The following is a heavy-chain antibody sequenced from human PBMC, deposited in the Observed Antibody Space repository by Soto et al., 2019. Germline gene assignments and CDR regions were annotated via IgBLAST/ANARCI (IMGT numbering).Heavy chain of an antibody. J-gene: IGHJ6*02. Sequence: GTLSLTCTVSGGSISSSSYYWGWIRQPPGKGLEWIGSIYYSGSTYYNPSLKSRVTISVDTSKNQFSLKLSSVTAADTAVYYCVKEGYNRVRGYYYGMDVWGQGTTVTAP. V-gene: IGHV4-39*01. CDR3: VKEGYNRVRGYYYGMDV. D-gene: IGHD5-18*01. CDR2: IYYSGST. CDR1: GGSISSSSYY.